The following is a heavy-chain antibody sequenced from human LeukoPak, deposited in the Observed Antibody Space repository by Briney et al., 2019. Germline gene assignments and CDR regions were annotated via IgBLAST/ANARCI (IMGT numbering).Heavy chain of an antibody. J-gene: IGHJ4*02. V-gene: IGHV3-48*02. CDR2: ISSGSSTT. CDR3: ARDYIFCLDY. Sequence: GGSLRLSCAASGFTFSSYSMNWVRQAPGKGLEWVSYISSGSSTTYYADSVKGRFSISRDNAKNSLHLQMDSLRDEDTAVYYCARDYIFCLDYWGQGTLVTVSS. CDR1: GFTFSSYS. D-gene: IGHD3-3*02.